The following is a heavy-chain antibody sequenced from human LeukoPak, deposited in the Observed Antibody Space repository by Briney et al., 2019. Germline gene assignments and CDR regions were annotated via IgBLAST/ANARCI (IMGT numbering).Heavy chain of an antibody. CDR1: GGTFSSYA. Sequence: LVKVSCKASGGTFSSYAISWVRQAPGQGLEWMGGIIPIFGTANYAQKFQGRVTITADESTSTAYMELSSLKSEDTAVYYCARAKTSSLYYYYMDVWGKGTTVTVSS. V-gene: IGHV1-69*01. CDR2: IIPIFGTA. D-gene: IGHD2-2*01. CDR3: ARAKTSSLYYYYMDV. J-gene: IGHJ6*03.